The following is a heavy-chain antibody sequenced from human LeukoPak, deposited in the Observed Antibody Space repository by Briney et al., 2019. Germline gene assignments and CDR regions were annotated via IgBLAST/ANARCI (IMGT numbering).Heavy chain of an antibody. CDR1: GGSISSYY. J-gene: IGHJ6*03. CDR2: IYYSGST. V-gene: IGHV4-59*01. D-gene: IGHD3-22*01. CDR3: ARGLTSGYYGHYYMDV. Sequence: PSETLSLTCTVSGGSISSYYWSWIRQPPGKGLEWIGCIYYSGSTNYNPSLKSRVIISLDTSKNQFSLKLSSVTAADTAVYYCARGLTSGYYGHYYMDVWGKGTTVTVSS.